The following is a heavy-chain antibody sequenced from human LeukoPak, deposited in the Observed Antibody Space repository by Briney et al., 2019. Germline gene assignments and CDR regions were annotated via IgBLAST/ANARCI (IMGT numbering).Heavy chain of an antibody. D-gene: IGHD2-8*01. CDR1: ADSINSRNW. CDR3: VRNGRHYFDF. J-gene: IGHJ4*02. Sequence: SSETLSLTCAVSADSINSRNWWSWVRQSPGKGLEWIGELCHCGSTNYNPSLKSRATISVDKSKSQFSLKLNSVSAADTAVYYCVRNGRHYFDFWGQGTLVTVSS. V-gene: IGHV4-4*02. CDR2: LCHCGST.